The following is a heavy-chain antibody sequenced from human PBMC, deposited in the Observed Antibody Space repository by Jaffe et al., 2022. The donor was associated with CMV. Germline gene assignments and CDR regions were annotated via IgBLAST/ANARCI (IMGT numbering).Heavy chain of an antibody. J-gene: IGHJ6*02. CDR1: GFTFSSYG. CDR3: AKDRGPDTIFGVVIIPDYYYYGMDV. V-gene: IGHV3-30*18. D-gene: IGHD3-3*01. Sequence: QVQLVESGGGVVQPGRSLRLSCAASGFTFSSYGMHWVRQAPGKGLEWVAVISYDGSNKYYADSVKGRFTISRDNSKNTLYLQMNSLRAEDTAVYYCAKDRGPDTIFGVVIIPDYYYYGMDVWGQGTTVTVSS. CDR2: ISYDGSNK.